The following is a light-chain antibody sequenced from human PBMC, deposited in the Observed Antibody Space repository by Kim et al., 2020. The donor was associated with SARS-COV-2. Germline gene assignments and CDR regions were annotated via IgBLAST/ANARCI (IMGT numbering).Light chain of an antibody. J-gene: IGLJ2*01. V-gene: IGLV2-18*02. CDR1: SSDVGSYNR. CDR3: SSYTSSSTVV. Sequence: QSALTQPPSVSGSPGQSVTISCTGTSSDVGSYNRVSWYQQPPGTAPPKLMIYEVSNRPSGVPARFSGSKSGNTASLTISGLQAEDEADYYCSSYTSSSTVVFGGGTQLTVL. CDR2: EVS.